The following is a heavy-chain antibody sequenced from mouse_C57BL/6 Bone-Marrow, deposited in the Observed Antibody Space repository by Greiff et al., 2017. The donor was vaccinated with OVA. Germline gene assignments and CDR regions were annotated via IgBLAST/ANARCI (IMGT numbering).Heavy chain of an antibody. D-gene: IGHD1-1*01. CDR3: ARDQKKIYYYGSYWYFDV. CDR2: ISDGGSYT. Sequence: EVKLVESGGGLVKPGGSLKLSCAASGFTFSSYAMSWVRQTPEKRLEWVATISDGGSYTYYPDNVKGRFTISRANAKNNLYLQMSHLKSEDTAMYYCARDQKKIYYYGSYWYFDVWGTGTTVTVSS. V-gene: IGHV5-4*01. J-gene: IGHJ1*03. CDR1: GFTFSSYA.